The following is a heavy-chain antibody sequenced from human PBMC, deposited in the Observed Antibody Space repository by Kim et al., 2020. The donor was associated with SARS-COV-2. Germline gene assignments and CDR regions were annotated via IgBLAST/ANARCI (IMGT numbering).Heavy chain of an antibody. J-gene: IGHJ4*02. V-gene: IGHV4-34*01. CDR2: NHRGST. CDR3: AVAGGY. D-gene: IGHD6-19*01. Sequence: NHRGSTTYHPSLKSRVTISVDTSKNQFSLKLSSVTAADTAVYYCAVAGGYWGQGTLVTVSS.